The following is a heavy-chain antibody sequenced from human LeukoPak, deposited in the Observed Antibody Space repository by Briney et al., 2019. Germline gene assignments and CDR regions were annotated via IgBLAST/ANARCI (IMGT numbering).Heavy chain of an antibody. V-gene: IGHV4-59*01. D-gene: IGHD6-13*01. CDR2: IYYSGST. J-gene: IGHJ6*03. Sequence: PSETLSLTCTVSGGSISSYYWSWIRQPPGKGLEWIGYIYYSGSTNYNPSLKSRVTISVDTSKNQLSLKLSSVTAADTAVYYCARANSSSYYMDVWGKGTTVTVSS. CDR3: ARANSSSYYMDV. CDR1: GGSISSYY.